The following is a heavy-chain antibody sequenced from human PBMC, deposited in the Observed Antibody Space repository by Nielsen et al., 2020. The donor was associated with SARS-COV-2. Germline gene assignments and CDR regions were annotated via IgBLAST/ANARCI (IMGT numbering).Heavy chain of an antibody. CDR3: ARRGDPGDFDY. J-gene: IGHJ4*02. D-gene: IGHD7-27*01. Sequence: SETLSLTCTVSGGSISSSSYYWGWIRQPPGKGLEWIGEINHSGSTNYNPSLKSRVTISVDTSKNQFSLNLSSVTAADTAVYYCARRGDPGDFDYWGQGTLVTVSS. CDR2: INHSGST. CDR1: GGSISSSSYY. V-gene: IGHV4-39*01.